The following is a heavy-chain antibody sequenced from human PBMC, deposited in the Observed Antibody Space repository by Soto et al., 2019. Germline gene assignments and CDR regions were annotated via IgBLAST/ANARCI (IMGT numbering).Heavy chain of an antibody. CDR1: GYTFTSHG. D-gene: IGHD4-17*01. CDR2: INAYDGNT. CDR3: ATTVSYNWFDP. Sequence: QVQLVQSGAEVKKPGASVKVPCKASGYTFTSHGISWVRQAPGQGLEWMGWINAYDGNTNYAQTRQGRVTMTTDASTITAYMELRSLTSDDTTVYYFATTVSYNWFDPWGQGTLVTVSS. V-gene: IGHV1-18*01. J-gene: IGHJ5*02.